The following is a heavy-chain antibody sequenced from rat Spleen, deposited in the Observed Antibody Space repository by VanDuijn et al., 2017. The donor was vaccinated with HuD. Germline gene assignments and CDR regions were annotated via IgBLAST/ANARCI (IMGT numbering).Heavy chain of an antibody. V-gene: IGHV2S30*01. CDR3: ARDRTGPWDY. J-gene: IGHJ3*01. CDR1: GISLTDYS. CDR2: MKYDGDT. Sequence: QVQLKESGPGLVQPSQTLSLTCTVSGISLTDYSIHWVRQPPGKGLEWMGRMKYDGDTYYNSALKSRLSISRDASKSQVCLKMNSRQTEDTATYYCARDRTGPWDYWGQGTLVTVSS. D-gene: IGHD3-2*01.